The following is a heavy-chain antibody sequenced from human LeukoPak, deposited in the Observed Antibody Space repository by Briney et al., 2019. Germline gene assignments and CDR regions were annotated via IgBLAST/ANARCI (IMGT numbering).Heavy chain of an antibody. J-gene: IGHJ6*03. CDR2: INHSGST. V-gene: IGHV4-34*01. CDR1: GGSFSGYY. CDR3: ARHEGITISSSSFHYYMDV. Sequence: SETLSLTCAVYGGSFSGYYWSWIRQPPGKGLEWIGEINHSGSTNYNPSLKSRVTISVDTSKNQFSLKLSSATAADTAVYYCARHEGITISSSSFHYYMDVWGKGTTVTVSS. D-gene: IGHD3-3*01.